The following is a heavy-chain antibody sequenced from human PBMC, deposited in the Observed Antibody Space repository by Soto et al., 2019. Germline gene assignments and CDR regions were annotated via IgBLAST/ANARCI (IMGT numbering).Heavy chain of an antibody. CDR1: GGSITRGGYN. D-gene: IGHD3-9*01. CDR3: ARERRRVFEI. V-gene: IGHV4-31*03. J-gene: IGHJ4*02. Sequence: QVQLHESGPGLVKPSQTLSLTCTVSGGSITRGGYNWSWIRQPPGRGLEWIGNIFFSGGTDYNPSLMSRATMSIYTSKNQFYLKVTSVTAADTAVYYCARERRRVFEIWGQGILVTVSS. CDR2: IFFSGGT.